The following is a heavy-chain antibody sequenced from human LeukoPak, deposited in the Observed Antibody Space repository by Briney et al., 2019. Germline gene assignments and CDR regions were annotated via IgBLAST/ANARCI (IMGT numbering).Heavy chain of an antibody. Sequence: GGSLRLSCAASGFTFSSFAMSWVRQAPGKGLEWVSTISGSAGTTYHADAVKGRFTISRDNAKNSLYLQMNSLRAEDTAVYYCARGPASYYYYGMDVWGQGTTVTVSS. CDR1: GFTFSSFA. CDR3: ARGPASYYYYGMDV. CDR2: ISGSAGTT. V-gene: IGHV3-23*01. J-gene: IGHJ6*02. D-gene: IGHD2-2*01.